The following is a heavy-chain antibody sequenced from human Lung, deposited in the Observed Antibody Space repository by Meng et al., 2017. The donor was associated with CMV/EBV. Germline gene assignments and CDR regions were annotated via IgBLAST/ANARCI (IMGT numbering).Heavy chain of an antibody. Sequence: SVKVSXKASGGTFSNYAISWVRQAPGQGLEWMGWIIPISGKTSYAQNFQGRVTITADKSPSTVYMELSSLRSEDTAVYYYARTLIGVARFDPWGQGTLVTVSS. J-gene: IGHJ5*02. CDR3: ARTLIGVARFDP. V-gene: IGHV1-69*10. D-gene: IGHD2-21*01. CDR2: IIPISGKT. CDR1: GGTFSNYA.